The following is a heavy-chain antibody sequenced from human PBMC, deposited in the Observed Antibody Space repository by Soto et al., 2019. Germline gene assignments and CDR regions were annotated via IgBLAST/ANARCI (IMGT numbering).Heavy chain of an antibody. Sequence: SVKVSCKSSECTFSSYAISWVRQAPGQGLEWMGGIIPIFGTANYAQKFQGRVTITADESTSTAYMALSTLTSEDTAVYYCVREKRVGPAMVSYYYGMDFWGQGPTVTAP. CDR1: ECTFSSYA. CDR3: VREKRVGPAMVSYYYGMDF. V-gene: IGHV1-69*13. D-gene: IGHD5-18*01. CDR2: IIPIFGTA. J-gene: IGHJ6*02.